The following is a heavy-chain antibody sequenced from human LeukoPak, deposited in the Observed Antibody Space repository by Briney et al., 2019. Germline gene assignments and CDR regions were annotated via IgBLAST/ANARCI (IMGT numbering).Heavy chain of an antibody. V-gene: IGHV3-21*01. J-gene: IGHJ1*01. CDR3: ARDEYYYDSSLYFQH. D-gene: IGHD3-22*01. CDR1: GFTVRYNS. CDR2: ISSSSSYI. Sequence: PGGSLRLSCAASGFTVRYNSMTWVRQAPGKGLEWVSSISSSSSYIYYADSVKGRFTISRDNAKNSLYLQMNSLRAEDTAVYYCARDEYYYDSSLYFQHWGQGTLVTVSS.